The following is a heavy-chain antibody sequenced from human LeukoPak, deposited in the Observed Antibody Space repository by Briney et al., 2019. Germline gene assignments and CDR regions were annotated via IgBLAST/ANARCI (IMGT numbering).Heavy chain of an antibody. Sequence: PGGSLRLSCAASGFTFDDYTMHWVRQAPGPGLERVSLISWDGGSTYYADSVKGRFTISRDNSKNSLYLQMNSLRTEDTALYYCAKDRGRWLQFDAFDIWGQGTMVTVSS. V-gene: IGHV3-43*01. CDR2: ISWDGGST. D-gene: IGHD5-24*01. CDR1: GFTFDDYT. CDR3: AKDRGRWLQFDAFDI. J-gene: IGHJ3*02.